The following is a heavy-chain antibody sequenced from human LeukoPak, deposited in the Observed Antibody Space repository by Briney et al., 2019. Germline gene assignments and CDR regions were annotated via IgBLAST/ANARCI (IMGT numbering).Heavy chain of an antibody. CDR2: ISSSSSTI. V-gene: IGHV3-48*02. J-gene: IGHJ4*02. D-gene: IGHD1-26*01. Sequence: LPGGSLRLSCAASGFTFSSYSMNWVRQAPGKGLEWVSYISSSSSTIYYADSVKGRFTISRDNAKNSLYLQMNSLRDEDTAVYYCARDPRGIVGATVFDYWGQGMLVTVSS. CDR1: GFTFSSYS. CDR3: ARDPRGIVGATVFDY.